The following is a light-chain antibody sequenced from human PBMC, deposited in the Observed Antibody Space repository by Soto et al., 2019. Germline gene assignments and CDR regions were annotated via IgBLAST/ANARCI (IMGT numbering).Light chain of an antibody. CDR3: SSYTTSENYV. Sequence: QSALTQPASVSGSPGQSIAISCTGASSDVGAHDYVSWYQQYPGKAPKLMIYDVSNRPSGVSVRFSGSKSGNTASLTISGLQAEDEADYYCSSYTTSENYVFGTGTKVTVL. J-gene: IGLJ1*01. CDR1: SSDVGAHDY. CDR2: DVS. V-gene: IGLV2-14*01.